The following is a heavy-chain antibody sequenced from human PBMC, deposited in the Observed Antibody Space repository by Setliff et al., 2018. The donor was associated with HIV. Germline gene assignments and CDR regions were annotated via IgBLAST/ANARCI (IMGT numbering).Heavy chain of an antibody. Sequence: SETLRLSCAVSGFTFEDYGMSWIRQPPGKGLEWIGEINHSGSTNYNPSLKSRVTMSVDTSKNQFSLKVRYVTAADTAIYYCAREIWGQVAHVPYGMDVWGQGTTVTVSS. CDR3: AREIWGQVAHVPYGMDV. CDR2: INHSGST. CDR1: GFTFEDYG. V-gene: IGHV4-34*01. D-gene: IGHD5-12*01. J-gene: IGHJ6*02.